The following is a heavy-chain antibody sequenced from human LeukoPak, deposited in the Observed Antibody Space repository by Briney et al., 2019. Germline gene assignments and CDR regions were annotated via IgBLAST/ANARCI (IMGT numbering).Heavy chain of an antibody. Sequence: PGGSLRLSCAASGFTFSSYAMSWVRQAPGKGLEWVAVIWYDGSNKYYADSVKGRFTISRDNSKNTLYLQMNSLRAEDTAVYYCAKEEYYDRESKAFDIWGQGTMVTVSS. V-gene: IGHV3-33*06. CDR2: IWYDGSNK. D-gene: IGHD3-22*01. J-gene: IGHJ3*02. CDR3: AKEEYYDRESKAFDI. CDR1: GFTFSSYA.